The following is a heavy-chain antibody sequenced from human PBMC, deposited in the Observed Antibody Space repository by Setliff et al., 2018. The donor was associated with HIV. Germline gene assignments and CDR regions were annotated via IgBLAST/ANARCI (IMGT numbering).Heavy chain of an antibody. CDR1: GGSISSGSNY. Sequence: SETLSLTCTVSGGSISSGSNYWSWIRQPAGKGLEWIGRIYTSGSTNYNPSLKSRVTISVDAANNQFSLSVTSVTAADTAVYYCGRLFRGSSNKEKTDSWGQGMLVTVSS. CDR2: IYTSGST. CDR3: GRLFRGSSNKEKTDS. D-gene: IGHD2-2*01. V-gene: IGHV4-61*02. J-gene: IGHJ4*02.